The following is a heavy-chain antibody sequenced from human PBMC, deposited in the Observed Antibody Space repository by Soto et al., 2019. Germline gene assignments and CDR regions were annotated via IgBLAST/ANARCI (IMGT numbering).Heavy chain of an antibody. CDR2: ISWNGVSI. CDR1: GFTFDYYA. J-gene: IGHJ6*02. CDR3: AKDSGLPYSYYYGMDV. Sequence: SGGSLRLSCVASGFTFDYYAMHWVRQAPGKGLEWVSGISWNGVSIGYADSVKGRFTISRDNAKNSLYLQMTSLRVEDTSLYYCAKDSGLPYSYYYGMDVWGQGTTVTVSS. V-gene: IGHV3-9*01. D-gene: IGHD3-9*01.